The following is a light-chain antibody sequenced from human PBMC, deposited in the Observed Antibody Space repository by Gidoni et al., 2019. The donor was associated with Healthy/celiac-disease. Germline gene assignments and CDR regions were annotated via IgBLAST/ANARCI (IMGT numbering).Light chain of an antibody. CDR1: QSVSSY. V-gene: IGKV3-11*01. J-gene: IGKJ4*01. CDR3: QQRSNWPPLT. CDR2: DAS. Sequence: EIVLTQSPSTLSLSPGARATLSCRASQSVSSYFTWYQQKPGQAPRLLIYDASNRATGIPARFSGSGSGTDFTLTISSLEPEDFAVDDCQQRSNWPPLTFGGGTKVEIK.